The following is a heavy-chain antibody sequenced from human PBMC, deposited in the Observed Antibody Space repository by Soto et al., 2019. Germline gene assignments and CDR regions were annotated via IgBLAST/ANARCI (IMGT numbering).Heavy chain of an antibody. V-gene: IGHV3-48*03. CDR1: GFTFSSFE. J-gene: IGHJ4*02. CDR2: IGSSGSTI. CDR3: ARATYSSSYYFDS. Sequence: GGSLRLSCAASGFTFSSFEMSWVRQAPGKGLEWVSKIGSSGSTIWYADSVKGRFTISRDNAKNSLYLQMNSLRGEDTAVYYCARATYSSSYYFDSWGQRTLVTVSS. D-gene: IGHD6-6*01.